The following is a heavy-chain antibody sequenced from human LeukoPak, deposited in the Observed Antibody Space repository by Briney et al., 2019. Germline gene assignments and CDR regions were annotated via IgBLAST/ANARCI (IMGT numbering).Heavy chain of an antibody. J-gene: IGHJ4*02. CDR3: TRELLRITIFRVAVFFDY. D-gene: IGHD3-3*01. V-gene: IGHV3-49*04. CDR2: IRSKAYGGTT. Sequence: PGRSLRLSCTASGFTFGDYAMSWVRQAPGKWLEWVGFIRSKAYGGTTGYAASVKGRFTISRDDSKSIAYLQMNSLKTEDTAVYYCTRELLRITIFRVAVFFDYWGQGTLVTVSS. CDR1: GFTFGDYA.